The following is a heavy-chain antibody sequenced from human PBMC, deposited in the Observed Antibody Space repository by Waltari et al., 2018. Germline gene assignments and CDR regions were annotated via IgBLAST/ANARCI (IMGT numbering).Heavy chain of an antibody. CDR2: ISTYTHST. CDR3: ARDRDYSSGAPPAF. V-gene: IGHV1-18*01. D-gene: IGHD2-15*01. Sequence: QVQLVQSENEVRKHGASVRISCKASGYTFDTYGISWMRQAPGQALEWVGWISTYTHSTDYAEKFQGRVTMTTDKSTATVYLDLRSLGSDDSAVYFCARDRDYSSGAPPAFWGQGTQVTVSS. CDR1: GYTFDTYG. J-gene: IGHJ4*02.